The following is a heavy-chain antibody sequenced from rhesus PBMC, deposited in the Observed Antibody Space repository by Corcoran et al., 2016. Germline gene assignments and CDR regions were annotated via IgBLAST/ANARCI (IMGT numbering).Heavy chain of an antibody. Sequence: QLQLQESGPGLVKPSETLSLTCAVSGGSISSSSWSGIRQAPGKGLGWIGYIYGSGSSTNNNPSLKSRVTLSVDTSKNQLSRKLSSVTAADTAVYYCARDRFRGSWGLWGQGVLVTVSS. V-gene: IGHV4-169*02. J-gene: IGHJ4*01. D-gene: IGHD6-25*01. CDR3: ARDRFRGSWGL. CDR2: IYGSGSST. CDR1: GGSISSSS.